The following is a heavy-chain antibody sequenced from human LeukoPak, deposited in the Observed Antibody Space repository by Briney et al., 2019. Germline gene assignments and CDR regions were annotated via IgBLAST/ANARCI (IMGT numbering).Heavy chain of an antibody. CDR1: GGSLSGFC. CDR2: IYYSGTT. Sequence: PSETLSLTCRVSGGSLSGFCWSWLRQSPEKGLEYIGYIYYSGTTSHNPSLRGRVTISVDTSKNQFSLKLTSVTAADTAVYYCVRHEPAWRGAFDIWGQGTMVTVSS. D-gene: IGHD1-14*01. V-gene: IGHV4-59*08. CDR3: VRHEPAWRGAFDI. J-gene: IGHJ3*02.